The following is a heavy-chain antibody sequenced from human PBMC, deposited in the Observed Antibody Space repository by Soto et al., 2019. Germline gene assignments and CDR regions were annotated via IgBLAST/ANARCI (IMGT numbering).Heavy chain of an antibody. CDR1: GGTFSSYA. CDR2: IIPIFGTA. V-gene: IGHV1-69*13. CDR3: ARGGSNHHHTHYDAFDI. Sequence: ASVKVSCKASGGTFSSYAISWVRQAPGQGLEWMGGIIPIFGTANYAQKFQGRVTITADESTSTAYMELSSLRSEDTAVYYCARGGSNHHHTHYDAFDIWGQGTMVTVSS. J-gene: IGHJ3*02. D-gene: IGHD2-15*01.